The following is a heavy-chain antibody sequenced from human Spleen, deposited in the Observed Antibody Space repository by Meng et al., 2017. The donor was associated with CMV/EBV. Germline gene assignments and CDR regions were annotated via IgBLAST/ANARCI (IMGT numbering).Heavy chain of an antibody. CDR1: GYTFTSYD. J-gene: IGHJ3*02. CDR2: MNPNSGNT. D-gene: IGHD3-3*01. CDR3: ARVRSEERNYDFWGGYYRSKDGFDI. Sequence: ASVKVSCKASGYTFTSYDINWVRQATGQGLEWMGWMNPNSGNTGYAQKFQGRITMTRKTSISTAYMELSSLRSEDTAVYYCARVRSEERNYDFWGGYYRSKDGFDIWGQGTMVTVSS. V-gene: IGHV1-8*01.